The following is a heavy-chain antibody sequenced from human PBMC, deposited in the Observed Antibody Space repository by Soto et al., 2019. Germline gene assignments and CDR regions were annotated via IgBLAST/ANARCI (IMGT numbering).Heavy chain of an antibody. V-gene: IGHV4-31*03. Sequence: PSETLSLTCTVSGGSISSGGYYWSWIRQHPGKGLEWIGYIYYSGSTYYNPSLKSRVTISVDTSKNQFSPKLSSVTAADTAVYYCASAPSYCGGDCFLGRYYGMDVWGQGTTVTVSS. J-gene: IGHJ6*02. D-gene: IGHD2-21*02. CDR2: IYYSGST. CDR1: GGSISSGGYY. CDR3: ASAPSYCGGDCFLGRYYGMDV.